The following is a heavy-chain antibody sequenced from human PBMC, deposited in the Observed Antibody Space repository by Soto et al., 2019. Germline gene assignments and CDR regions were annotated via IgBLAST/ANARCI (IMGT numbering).Heavy chain of an antibody. CDR2: IKEDGSET. D-gene: IGHD3-16*01. V-gene: IGHV3-7*05. CDR1: GFTFSDFW. Sequence: EVQLVESGGGLVQPGGSLRLSCAASGFTFSDFWRSWVRQAPGKGLEWVANIKEDGSETDYVDSVKGRFTISRDNARNSLDLQMDSLRAEDTAVYYCVRDWAWGQGTLVTVSS. CDR3: VRDWA. J-gene: IGHJ5*02.